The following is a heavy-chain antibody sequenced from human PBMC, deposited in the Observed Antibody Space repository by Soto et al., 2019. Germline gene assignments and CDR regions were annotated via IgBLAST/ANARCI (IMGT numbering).Heavy chain of an antibody. V-gene: IGHV1-69*02. CDR3: ALGHSGYELFDY. CDR2: IIPILGIA. J-gene: IGHJ4*02. CDR1: XXTFSSYX. Sequence: QVQLVQSGAEVKKPGSSVKVXXKXSXXTFSSYXXXWVRQAPGQGLEWMGRIIPILGIANYAQKFQGRVTITADKSTSTAYMELSSLRSEDTAVYYCALGHSGYELFDYWGQGTLVTVSS. D-gene: IGHD5-12*01.